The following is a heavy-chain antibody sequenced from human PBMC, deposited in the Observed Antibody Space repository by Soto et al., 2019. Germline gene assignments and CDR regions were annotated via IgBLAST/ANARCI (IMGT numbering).Heavy chain of an antibody. V-gene: IGHV3-9*01. CDR2: ISWNSGSI. CDR3: ANGVTSPQSYYYGMDL. D-gene: IGHD2-21*02. Sequence: EVQLVESGGGLVQPGRSLRLSCAASGFTFDDYAMHWVRQAPGKGLEWVSGISWNSGSIGYADSVKGRFTISRDNAKTSPDRQMNGLGAEDTALYYWANGVTSPQSYYYGMDLCCQGTTVTVSS. J-gene: IGHJ6*02. CDR1: GFTFDDYA.